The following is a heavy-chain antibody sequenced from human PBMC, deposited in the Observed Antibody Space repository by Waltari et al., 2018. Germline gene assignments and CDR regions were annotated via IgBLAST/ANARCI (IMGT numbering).Heavy chain of an antibody. J-gene: IGHJ4*02. CDR1: GYSISSGYY. CDR2: IYNSSST. CDR3: ARSTPSGSYPSLYFDY. D-gene: IGHD1-26*01. Sequence: QVQLQESGPGLVKPSETLSLTCAVSGYSISSGYYWGWIRQPPGKGLEWIGRIYNSSSTYYNPSLKSRVTISVDTSKNQFSLKLSAVTAADTAVYYCARSTPSGSYPSLYFDYWGQGTLVTVSS. V-gene: IGHV4-38-2*01.